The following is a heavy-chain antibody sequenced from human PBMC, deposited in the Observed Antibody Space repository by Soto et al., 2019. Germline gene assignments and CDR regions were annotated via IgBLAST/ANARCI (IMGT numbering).Heavy chain of an antibody. J-gene: IGHJ4*02. CDR1: GGSISSYY. CDR3: ARHVTYYDILTGYVPSDFDY. V-gene: IGHV4-59*08. CDR2: IYYSGST. D-gene: IGHD3-9*01. Sequence: QVQLQESGPGLVKPSETLSLTCTVSGGSISSYYWSWIRQPPGKGLEWIGYIYYSGSTNYNPSLKSRVTISVDTSKNQFSLKLSSVTAADTAVYYCARHVTYYDILTGYVPSDFDYWGQGTLVTVSS.